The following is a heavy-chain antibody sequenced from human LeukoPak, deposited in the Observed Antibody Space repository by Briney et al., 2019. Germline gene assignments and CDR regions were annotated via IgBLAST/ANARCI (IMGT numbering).Heavy chain of an antibody. D-gene: IGHD3-3*01. Sequence: GGSLRLSCAASGFTFSSYAMSWVRQAPGKGLEWVSAISGSGGSTYYADSVKGRFTISRDNSKNTLYLQMSSLRAEDTAVYYCTSLRFLEWFSPEAFDIWGQGTMVTVSS. CDR2: ISGSGGST. J-gene: IGHJ3*02. CDR1: GFTFSSYA. V-gene: IGHV3-23*01. CDR3: TSLRFLEWFSPEAFDI.